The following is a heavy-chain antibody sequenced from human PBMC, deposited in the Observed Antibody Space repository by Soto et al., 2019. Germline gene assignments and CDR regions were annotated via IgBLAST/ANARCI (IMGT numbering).Heavy chain of an antibody. CDR1: WFTFISYG. D-gene: IGHD6-6*01. J-gene: IGHJ4*02. CDR3: AKKCSGSSSMGCFDS. V-gene: IGHV3-33*06. Sequence: GGSLRLSCAASWFTFISYGMHWVRQAPGKGLEWVSVIWYDGTNIHYADSVRGRFTISRDNSKNTLFLQMNSLRADDTAVYYCAKKCSGSSSMGCFDSWGQGTLVTVSS. CDR2: IWYDGTNI.